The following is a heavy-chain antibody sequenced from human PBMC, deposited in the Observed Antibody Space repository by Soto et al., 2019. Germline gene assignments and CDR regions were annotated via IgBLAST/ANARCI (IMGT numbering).Heavy chain of an antibody. V-gene: IGHV1-3*01. J-gene: IGHJ5*02. Sequence: GASVKVSCKASGYTFTSYAMHWVRQAPGQRLEWMGWINAGNGNTKYSQKFQGRVTITRDTSASTAYMELSSLRSEDTAVYYCARARVPIYSMVRGYNWFDPWGQGTLVTVSS. D-gene: IGHD3-10*01. CDR2: INAGNGNT. CDR3: ARARVPIYSMVRGYNWFDP. CDR1: GYTFTSYA.